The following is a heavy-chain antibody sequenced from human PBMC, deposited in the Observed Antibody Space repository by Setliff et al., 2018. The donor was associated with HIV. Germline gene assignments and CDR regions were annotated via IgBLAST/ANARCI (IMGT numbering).Heavy chain of an antibody. J-gene: IGHJ4*02. Sequence: ASVKVSCKASGFIFTNYGIHWVRQAPGHSPEWMGWTSGYNDNANYAQKYQGRVTLTTDTSTSTAYMELRRLISDDTAVYYCARAGAVMTTHFDYWGQGTLVTVSS. CDR2: TSGYNDNA. V-gene: IGHV1-18*01. CDR1: GFIFTNYG. D-gene: IGHD4-17*01. CDR3: ARAGAVMTTHFDY.